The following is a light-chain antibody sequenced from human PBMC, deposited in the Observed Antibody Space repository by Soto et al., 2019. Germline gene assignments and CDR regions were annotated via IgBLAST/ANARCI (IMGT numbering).Light chain of an antibody. Sequence: DVPMTQSPSSLSASAGDRVTITCRASQAISKYLAWYQQKPGKVPRLLIYVASTLPSGVPCRFSGSASGPDSIITISSLQHEDVATYYCQKYDSAPWTFGQGTKVEIK. CDR2: VAS. CDR3: QKYDSAPWT. V-gene: IGKV1-27*01. CDR1: QAISKY. J-gene: IGKJ1*01.